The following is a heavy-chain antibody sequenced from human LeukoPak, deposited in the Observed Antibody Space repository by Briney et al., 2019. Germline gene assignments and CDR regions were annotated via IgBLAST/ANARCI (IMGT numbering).Heavy chain of an antibody. CDR1: GFTFSSYW. CDR2: INRDGSST. J-gene: IGHJ3*02. V-gene: IGHV3-74*01. CDR3: ARARGDCSDGSCYFDAFDI. D-gene: IGHD2-15*01. Sequence: GGSLRLSCAASGFTFSSYWMHWVRQVPGKGPVCVSHINRDGSSTSYADSVRVRFTISRDNAKDTLYLQMNSLRAEDTAVYCCARARGDCSDGSCYFDAFDIWRQGTMVTVSS.